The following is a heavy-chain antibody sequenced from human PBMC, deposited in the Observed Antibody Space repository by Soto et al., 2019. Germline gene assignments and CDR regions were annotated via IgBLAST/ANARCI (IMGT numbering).Heavy chain of an antibody. D-gene: IGHD5-12*01. V-gene: IGHV1-69*13. CDR2: IIPIFGTA. J-gene: IGHJ5*02. Sequence: SVKVSCKASGGTFSSYAISWVRQAPGQGLEWMGGIIPIFGTANYAQKFQGRVTITADESTSTAYMELSSLRSEDTAVYYCARSGWSGYDSKWFDPWGQGTLVTVSS. CDR1: GGTFSSYA. CDR3: ARSGWSGYDSKWFDP.